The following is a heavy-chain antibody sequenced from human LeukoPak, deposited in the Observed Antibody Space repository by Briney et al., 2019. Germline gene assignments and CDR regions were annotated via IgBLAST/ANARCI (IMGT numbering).Heavy chain of an antibody. Sequence: GGSLRLSCAASEFTFSSYWMHWVRQAPGKGLVWVSRIKSDGSSTTYADSVKGRFTISRDNAKNTLYLQMNSLTAEDTAVYYCARGAYCGGDCPLPNSLPWGQGTLVTVSS. CDR2: IKSDGSST. V-gene: IGHV3-74*01. D-gene: IGHD2-21*01. CDR3: ARGAYCGGDCPLPNSLP. CDR1: EFTFSSYW. J-gene: IGHJ5*02.